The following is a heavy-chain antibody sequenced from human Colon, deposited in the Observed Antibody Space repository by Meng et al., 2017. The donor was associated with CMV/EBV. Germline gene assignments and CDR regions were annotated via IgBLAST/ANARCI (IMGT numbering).Heavy chain of an antibody. CDR2: ISGNGASA. CDR3: AKGFY. CDR1: GFRFHNDV. V-gene: IGHV3-23*01. Sequence: EGQVLESGGDLVQPGGSLRLSCAVSGFRFHNDVMTWGRQATGKGLEWVATISGNGASAYYADSVKGRFTISRDNSKNMVYLQMKTLRDEDTAVYYCAKGFYWGQGTLVTVSS. J-gene: IGHJ4*02.